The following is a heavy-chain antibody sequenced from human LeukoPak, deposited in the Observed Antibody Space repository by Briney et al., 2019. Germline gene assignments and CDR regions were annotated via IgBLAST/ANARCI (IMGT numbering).Heavy chain of an antibody. CDR2: IWYDGSNK. Sequence: GGSLRLSCAASGFTLSRHVMHWVRQAPRKGLEWVPLIWYDGSNKNYADSVKGRFTISRDDSKNTLYLQMNSLRAEDTAVYYCARDRRGLDPWGQGTLVTVSS. CDR3: ARDRRGLDP. D-gene: IGHD6-6*01. J-gene: IGHJ5*02. CDR1: GFTLSRHV. V-gene: IGHV3-30*02.